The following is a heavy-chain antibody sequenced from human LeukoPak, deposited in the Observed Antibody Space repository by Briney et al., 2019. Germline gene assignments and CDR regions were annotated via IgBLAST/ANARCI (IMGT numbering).Heavy chain of an antibody. CDR3: ARHHAYGDYYYY. Sequence: GGSLRLSCAASGFTFSSYSMNWVRQAPGKGLEWVSSISSSSSYIYYADSVKGRFTISRDSAKNSLYLQMNSLRAEDTAVYYCARHHAYGDYYYYWGQGTLVTVSS. CDR2: ISSSSSYI. V-gene: IGHV3-21*01. D-gene: IGHD4-17*01. CDR1: GFTFSSYS. J-gene: IGHJ4*02.